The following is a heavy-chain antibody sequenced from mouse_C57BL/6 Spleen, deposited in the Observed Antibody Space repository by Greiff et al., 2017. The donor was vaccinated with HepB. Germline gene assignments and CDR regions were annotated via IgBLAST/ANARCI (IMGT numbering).Heavy chain of an antibody. CDR1: GYTFTSYW. Sequence: QVQLKQPGAELVMPGASVKLSCKASGYTFTSYWMHWVKQRPGQGLEWIGEIDPSDSYTNYNQKFKGKSTLTVDKSSSTAYMQLSSLTSEDSAVYYCARGDYYGSSPTMDYWGQGTSVTVSS. CDR2: IDPSDSYT. V-gene: IGHV1-69*01. D-gene: IGHD1-1*01. CDR3: ARGDYYGSSPTMDY. J-gene: IGHJ4*01.